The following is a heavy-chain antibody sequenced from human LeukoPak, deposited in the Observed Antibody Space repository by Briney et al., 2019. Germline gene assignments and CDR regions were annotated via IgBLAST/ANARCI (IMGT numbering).Heavy chain of an antibody. Sequence: SVKVSYKASGRTFSSYAISWVRQAPGQGLEWMGGIIPIFGTANYAQKFQGRVTITADESTSTAYMELSSLRSEDTAVYYCARIVTIFGVVIPGFADYYYGMDVWGQGTTVTVSS. J-gene: IGHJ6*02. D-gene: IGHD3-3*01. CDR1: GRTFSSYA. CDR2: IIPIFGTA. V-gene: IGHV1-69*13. CDR3: ARIVTIFGVVIPGFADYYYGMDV.